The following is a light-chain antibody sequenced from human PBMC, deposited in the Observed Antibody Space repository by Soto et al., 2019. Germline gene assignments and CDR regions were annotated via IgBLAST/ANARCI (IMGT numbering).Light chain of an antibody. CDR3: QSYDSSLSGYV. Sequence: QSVLTQPPSVSGAPGQRVTISCTGSSSNIGAGHDVHWYQQLPGTAPKLPIYGNSNRPSGVPDRFSGSKSGTSAFLAITGLQSEGEAYYYCQSYDSSLSGYVFGTGTKLTVL. V-gene: IGLV1-40*01. CDR1: SSNIGAGHD. J-gene: IGLJ1*01. CDR2: GNS.